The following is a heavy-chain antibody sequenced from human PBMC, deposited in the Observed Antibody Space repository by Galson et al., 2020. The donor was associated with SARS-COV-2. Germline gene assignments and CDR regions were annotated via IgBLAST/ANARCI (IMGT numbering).Heavy chain of an antibody. D-gene: IGHD2-21*01. V-gene: IGHV1-8*01. Sequence: ASVKVSCKASGYSFTNYDINWVRQAAGQGLEWMGWLSPTSGDSASAQKFQGRLTLTRDTSTNTAYMELSSLSSGDTAVYYCARGNDCSSADCYSRWFDPWGQGTLVTVSS. J-gene: IGHJ5*02. CDR3: ARGNDCSSADCYSRWFDP. CDR1: GYSFTNYD. CDR2: LSPTSGDS.